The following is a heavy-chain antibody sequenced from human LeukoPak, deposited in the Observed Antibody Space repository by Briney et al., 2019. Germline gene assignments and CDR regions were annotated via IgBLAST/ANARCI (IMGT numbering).Heavy chain of an antibody. V-gene: IGHV4-59*12. Sequence: SETLSLTCTVSGGSISSYYWSWIRQPPGKGLEWIEYIYYSGSTNYNPSLKSRVTISVDTSKNQFSLKLSSVTAADTAVYYCARNLRFYNWFDPWGQGTLVTVSS. CDR2: IYYSGST. CDR1: GGSISSYY. D-gene: IGHD3-3*01. CDR3: ARNLRFYNWFDP. J-gene: IGHJ5*02.